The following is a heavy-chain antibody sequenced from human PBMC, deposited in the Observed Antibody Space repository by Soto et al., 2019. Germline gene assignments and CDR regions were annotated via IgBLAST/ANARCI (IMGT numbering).Heavy chain of an antibody. Sequence: PGGSLRLSCSASGFTFSSYAMHWVRQAPGKGLEYVSAISSNGGSTYYADSVKGRFTISRDNSKNTLYLQMSSLRAEDTAVYYCVKGFNSYYYGMDVWGQGTTVTVSS. CDR3: VKGFNSYYYGMDV. CDR2: ISSNGGST. V-gene: IGHV3-64D*06. CDR1: GFTFSSYA. J-gene: IGHJ6*02.